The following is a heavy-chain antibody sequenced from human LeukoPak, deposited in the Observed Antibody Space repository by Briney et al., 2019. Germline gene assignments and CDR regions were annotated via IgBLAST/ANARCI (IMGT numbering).Heavy chain of an antibody. CDR1: GGSISSGSYY. Sequence: PSETLSLTCTVSGGSISSGSYYWSWIRQPAGKGLEWIGRIYTSGSTNYNPSLKSRVTISVDTSKNQFSLKLSSVTAADTAVYYCARAPYYDRDFDYWGQGTLVTVSS. V-gene: IGHV4-61*02. D-gene: IGHD3-22*01. CDR3: ARAPYYDRDFDY. CDR2: IYTSGST. J-gene: IGHJ4*02.